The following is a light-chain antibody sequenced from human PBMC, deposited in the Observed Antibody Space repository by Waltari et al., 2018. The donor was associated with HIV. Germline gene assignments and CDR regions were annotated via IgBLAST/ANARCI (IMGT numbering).Light chain of an antibody. J-gene: IGLJ2*01. Sequence: QSVLTQPPSASGTPGQRVTISCSGSSSNIGSNTVNWYQQLPGTAPKPLINRNNQRPSGGPDRFSGSKSCTSASLAISGLQSEDEADYYCAAWDDSLNEVFGGGTKLTVL. CDR1: SSNIGSNT. V-gene: IGLV1-44*01. CDR3: AAWDDSLNEV. CDR2: RNN.